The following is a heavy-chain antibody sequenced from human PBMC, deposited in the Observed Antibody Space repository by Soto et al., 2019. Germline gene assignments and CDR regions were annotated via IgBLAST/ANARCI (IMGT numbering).Heavy chain of an antibody. V-gene: IGHV4-31*03. CDR3: ARAGDYDFWSGSENFNY. CDR1: GGSISSGGYY. Sequence: QVQLQESGPGLVKPSQTLSLTCTVSGGSISSGGYYWSWIRQHPGKGLEWIGYIYYSGRTYYNPSLKSRVTISVDTSKNQFSLKLSSVTAADTAVYYCARAGDYDFWSGSENFNYWGQGTLVTVSS. D-gene: IGHD3-3*01. J-gene: IGHJ4*02. CDR2: IYYSGRT.